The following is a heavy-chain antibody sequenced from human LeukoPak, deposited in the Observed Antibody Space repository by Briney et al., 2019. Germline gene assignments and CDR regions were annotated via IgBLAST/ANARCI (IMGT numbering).Heavy chain of an antibody. V-gene: IGHV3-9*01. J-gene: IGHJ4*02. D-gene: IGHD6-13*01. CDR3: AKSPIRYSSSWYTSRFDY. Sequence: GGSLRLSCAASGFTFDDYAMHWVRQAPGKGLEWVSGISWNSGSIGYADSVKGRFTISRDNAKNSLYLQMNSLRAEDTALYYCAKSPIRYSSSWYTSRFDYWGQGTLVTVSS. CDR1: GFTFDDYA. CDR2: ISWNSGSI.